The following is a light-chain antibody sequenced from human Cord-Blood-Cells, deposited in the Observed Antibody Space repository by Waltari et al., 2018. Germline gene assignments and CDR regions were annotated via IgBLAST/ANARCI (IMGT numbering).Light chain of an antibody. CDR3: SSYTSSSTYV. J-gene: IGLJ1*01. CDR2: EVS. Sequence: QSALTQPASVSGSPGQSIPLSCPGPSRDVGGSKSLSWYQQHPGKAPKLMIYEVSNRPSGVSNRFSGSKSGNTASLTISGLQAEDEADYYCSSYTSSSTYVFGTGTKVTVL. V-gene: IGLV2-14*01. CDR1: SRDVGGSKS.